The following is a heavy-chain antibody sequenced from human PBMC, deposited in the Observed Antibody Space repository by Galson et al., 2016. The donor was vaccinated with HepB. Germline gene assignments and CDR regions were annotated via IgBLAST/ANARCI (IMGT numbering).Heavy chain of an antibody. J-gene: IGHJ4*02. CDR1: GSTVSNNY. CDR2: IYSGGST. D-gene: IGHD2-8*01. CDR3: VGGPNGLRL. V-gene: IGHV3-53*01. Sequence: SLRLSCAASGSTVSNNYMSWVRQTPGKGLEWVSVIYSGGSTDYTASVKGRFTISRDNSKNTVYLQMNSLRAEDTAVYYCVGGPNGLRLWGPGTLVTVSS.